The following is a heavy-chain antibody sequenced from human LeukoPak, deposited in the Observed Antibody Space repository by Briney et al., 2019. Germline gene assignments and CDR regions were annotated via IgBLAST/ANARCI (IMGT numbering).Heavy chain of an antibody. CDR2: IYYSGST. CDR3: ARAGSWPNFDY. CDR1: GGSISSYY. V-gene: IGHV4-59*01. Sequence: PSETLSLTCTVSGGSISSYYWSWIRQPPGKGLEWIGYIYYSGSTNYNPSLKSRVTISVDTSKNQFSLKLSSVTAADTAVYYCARAGSWPNFDYWGQGTLVTVSS. D-gene: IGHD6-13*01. J-gene: IGHJ4*02.